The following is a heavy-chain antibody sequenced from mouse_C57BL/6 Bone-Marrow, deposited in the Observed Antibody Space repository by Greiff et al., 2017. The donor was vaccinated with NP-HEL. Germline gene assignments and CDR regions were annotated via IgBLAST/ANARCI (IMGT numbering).Heavy chain of an antibody. CDR3: THYDYGCYAMDY. CDR2: IDPETGGT. D-gene: IGHD2-4*01. J-gene: IGHJ4*01. V-gene: IGHV1-15*01. CDR1: GYTFTDYE. Sequence: VQLQQSGAELVRPGASVTLSCKASGYTFTDYEMHWVKQTPVHGLEWIGAIDPETGGTAYNQKFKGKAILTADKSSSTAYMELRSLTSEDSAVYYCTHYDYGCYAMDYWGQGTSVTVSS.